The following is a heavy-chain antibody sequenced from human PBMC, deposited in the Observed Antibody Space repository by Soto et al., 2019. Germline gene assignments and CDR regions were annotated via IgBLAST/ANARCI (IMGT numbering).Heavy chain of an antibody. CDR2: ISGSGGST. CDR3: AKDRGGGFGELRNGMDV. V-gene: IGHV3-23*01. D-gene: IGHD3-10*01. CDR1: GFTFSSYA. J-gene: IGHJ6*02. Sequence: GESLKISCAASGFTFSSYAMSWVRQAPGKGLEWVSAISGSGGSTYYADSVKGRFTISRDNSKNTLYLQMNSLRAEDTAVYYCAKDRGGGFGELRNGMDVWGQGTTVTISS.